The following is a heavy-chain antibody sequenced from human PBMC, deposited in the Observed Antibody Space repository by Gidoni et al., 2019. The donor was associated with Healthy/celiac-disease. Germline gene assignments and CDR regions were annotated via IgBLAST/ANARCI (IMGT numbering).Heavy chain of an antibody. Sequence: QVQLLQSGAEVKKHGASVKVSCKASGYTFTGYYMHWVLQATGQGLEWMGWINPNSGGTNYAQKFQGRVTMTRDTSISTAYMELSRLRSDDTAVYYCARGAGGVTNWFDPWGQGTLVTVSS. J-gene: IGHJ5*02. CDR3: ARGAGGVTNWFDP. CDR2: INPNSGGT. V-gene: IGHV1-2*02. D-gene: IGHD3-3*01. CDR1: GYTFTGYY.